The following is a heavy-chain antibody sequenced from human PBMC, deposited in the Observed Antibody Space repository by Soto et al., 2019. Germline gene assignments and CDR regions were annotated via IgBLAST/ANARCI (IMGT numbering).Heavy chain of an antibody. Sequence: PSETLSLTCTVSGGSFNTNYWTWIRQPPGNSLEWIGYISPTGTTNYNPSLKGRVTISVDTSKNQVFLTLSSVVAADTAMYYCVGKCGNFDYWGQGILVT. J-gene: IGHJ4*02. CDR1: GGSFNTNY. CDR3: VGKCGNFDY. V-gene: IGHV4-4*08. D-gene: IGHD2-21*01. CDR2: ISPTGTT.